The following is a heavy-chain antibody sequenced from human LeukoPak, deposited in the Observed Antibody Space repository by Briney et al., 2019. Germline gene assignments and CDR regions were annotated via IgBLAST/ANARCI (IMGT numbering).Heavy chain of an antibody. D-gene: IGHD3-9*01. J-gene: IGHJ4*02. V-gene: IGHV3-21*01. Sequence: GGSLRLSCAASGFTFSSYSMNWVRQAPGKGLEWVSSISSSSSYIYYADSVKGRFTISRDNAKNSLYLQMNSLRAKDTAVYYCARDETYYDILTGYSTPYYFDYWGQGTLVTVSS. CDR2: ISSSSSYI. CDR1: GFTFSSYS. CDR3: ARDETYYDILTGYSTPYYFDY.